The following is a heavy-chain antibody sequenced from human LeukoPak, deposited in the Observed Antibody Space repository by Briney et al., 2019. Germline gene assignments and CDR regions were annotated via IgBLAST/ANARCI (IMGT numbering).Heavy chain of an antibody. V-gene: IGHV1-2*02. CDR2: INPNSGGT. CDR3: ATQATSGWHFS. J-gene: IGHJ4*02. D-gene: IGHD6-19*01. Sequence: GASVKVSCKASGYTFTCYYMHWVRQAPGQGPEWMGWINPNSGGTNYAQKFQGRVTMTRDTSLSTVYMELSRLRSDDTAVYYCATQATSGWHFSRGQGTLVTVSS. CDR1: GYTFTCYY.